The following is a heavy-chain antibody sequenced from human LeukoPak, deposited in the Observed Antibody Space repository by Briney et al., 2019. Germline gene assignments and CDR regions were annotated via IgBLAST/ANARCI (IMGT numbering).Heavy chain of an antibody. D-gene: IGHD1-1*01. CDR2: ISYDGSNK. CDR1: GFTISSYA. J-gene: IGHJ5*02. CDR3: ARPLPTTDDWFDP. V-gene: IGHV3-30-3*01. Sequence: GGSLRLSCTASGFTISSYALHWVRQAPGKGLEWVALISYDGSNKYYADSVKGRFTISRDNSKNTLYLQMNSLRAEDTAVYYCARPLPTTDDWFDPWGQGTLVTVSS.